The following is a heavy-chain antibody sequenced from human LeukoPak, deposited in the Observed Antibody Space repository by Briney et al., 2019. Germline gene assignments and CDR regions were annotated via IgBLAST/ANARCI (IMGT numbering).Heavy chain of an antibody. CDR1: GGSISSSSYY. D-gene: IGHD2-8*01. J-gene: IGHJ6*03. Sequence: SETLSLTCTVSGGSISSSSYYWGWIRQPPGKGLEWIGSIYYSGSTYYNPSLKSRVTISVDTSKNQFSLKLSSVTAADTAVYYCARGILVMVYAISPRQYMDVWGKGTTVTVSS. CDR3: ARGILVMVYAISPRQYMDV. V-gene: IGHV4-39*01. CDR2: IYYSGST.